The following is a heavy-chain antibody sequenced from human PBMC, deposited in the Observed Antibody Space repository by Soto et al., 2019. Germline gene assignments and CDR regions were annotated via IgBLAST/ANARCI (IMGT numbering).Heavy chain of an antibody. V-gene: IGHV4-59*01. Sequence: LETLSLTCTDVGGSINEYDWSWVRHPPGKALEWLGCMDHSGSINYKSSLKSRATISGDTSRNQVSLYVTSVTAAETAVYYCARVGGANRHLSGFDIWGEGTMVTVSS. D-gene: IGHD1-26*01. CDR2: MDHSGSI. CDR3: ARVGGANRHLSGFDI. J-gene: IGHJ3*02. CDR1: GGSINEYD.